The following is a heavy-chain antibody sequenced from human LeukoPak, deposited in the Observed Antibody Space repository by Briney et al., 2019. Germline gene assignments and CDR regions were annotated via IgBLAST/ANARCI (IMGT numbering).Heavy chain of an antibody. J-gene: IGHJ4*02. Sequence: GRSLRLSCAASGFTFSNYAMSWVRQAPRKGLEWVSSISSSSSYIYYADSVKGRFTISRDNAKNSLYLQMNSLRAEDTAVYYCARGSGYSYGYHYWGQGTLVTVSS. D-gene: IGHD5-18*01. CDR1: GFTFSNYA. V-gene: IGHV3-21*01. CDR3: ARGSGYSYGYHY. CDR2: ISSSSSYI.